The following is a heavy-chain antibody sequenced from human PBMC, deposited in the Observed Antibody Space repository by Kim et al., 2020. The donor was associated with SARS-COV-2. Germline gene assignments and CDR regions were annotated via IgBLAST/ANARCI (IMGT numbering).Heavy chain of an antibody. Sequence: ASVKVSCKASGYTFSNYGINWVRQAPGQGLEWMGWISTYNGNTKYAQKLQGRATMTTDTSTSTAYMEVRSLRSDDTAVYYCARVFPYDDYWGQGTLVTVSS. D-gene: IGHD2-8*01. V-gene: IGHV1-18*01. J-gene: IGHJ4*02. CDR2: ISTYNGNT. CDR1: GYTFSNYG. CDR3: ARVFPYDDY.